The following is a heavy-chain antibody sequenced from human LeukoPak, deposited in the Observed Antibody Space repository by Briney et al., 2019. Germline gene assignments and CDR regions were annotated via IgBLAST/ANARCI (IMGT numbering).Heavy chain of an antibody. CDR1: GFTFSIYW. Sequence: GGSLRLSCVASGFTFSIYWMSWVRQAPGKGLEWVANIKEDGSEKCYVDSVKGRFTISRDNAKNSLYLQMNSLRAEDTAVYYCARAHSSAFDYWGQGTLVTVSS. J-gene: IGHJ4*02. CDR2: IKEDGSEK. CDR3: ARAHSSAFDY. V-gene: IGHV3-7*01. D-gene: IGHD6-25*01.